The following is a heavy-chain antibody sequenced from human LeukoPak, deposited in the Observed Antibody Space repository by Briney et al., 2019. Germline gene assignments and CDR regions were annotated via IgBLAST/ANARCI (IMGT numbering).Heavy chain of an antibody. J-gene: IGHJ4*02. D-gene: IGHD1-7*01. CDR3: ARPLTGTSWYYFDY. CDR1: GYIFTSYY. CDR2: INPNSADT. V-gene: IGHV1-2*02. Sequence: ASVKVSCKASGYIFTSYYMHWVRQAPGQGLEWMGWINPNSADTSYAQKFRGRVIMTRDTSINTAYVVLSGLKSDDTAVYYCARPLTGTSWYYFDYWGQGTLVTVSS.